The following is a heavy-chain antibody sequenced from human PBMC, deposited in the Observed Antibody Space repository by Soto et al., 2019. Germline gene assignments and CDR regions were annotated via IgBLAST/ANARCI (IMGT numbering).Heavy chain of an antibody. CDR1: GGTFSSYA. V-gene: IGHV1-69*06. Sequence: GASVKVSCKASGGTFSSYAISWVRQAPGQGLEWMGGIIPIFGTANYAQKFQGRVTITADKSTSTAYMELSSLRSEDTAVYYCARGSIAVAGTYYYGMDVWGQGTTVTVS. CDR2: IIPIFGTA. D-gene: IGHD6-19*01. J-gene: IGHJ6*02. CDR3: ARGSIAVAGTYYYGMDV.